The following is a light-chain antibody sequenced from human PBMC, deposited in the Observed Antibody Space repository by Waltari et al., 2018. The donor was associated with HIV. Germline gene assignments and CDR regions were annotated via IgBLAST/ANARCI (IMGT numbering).Light chain of an antibody. CDR2: EDT. CDR1: SGSIDSNY. Sequence: NFMLTQPHSVSGSPGKTVIISCTRSSGSIDSNYVQWYQQRPGSAPIILIYEDTERPSGVPERFSAAIDSSSNSASLTSSGLKTEDEADYYCQSSDSIIAVFGGGTKLTVL. V-gene: IGLV6-57*03. CDR3: QSSDSIIAV. J-gene: IGLJ3*02.